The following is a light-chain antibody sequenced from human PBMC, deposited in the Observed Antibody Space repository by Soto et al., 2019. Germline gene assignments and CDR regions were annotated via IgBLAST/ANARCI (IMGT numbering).Light chain of an antibody. CDR3: QQSYSTPDT. CDR1: QSISSY. V-gene: IGKV1-39*01. J-gene: IGKJ1*01. CDR2: AAS. Sequence: DIQMTQSPSSLSASVGERVTITCRASQSISSYLNWYQQKPGKAPKLLIYAASSLQSGVPPRFSGSGSGTDFTITISSLQPEDFATYYCQQSYSTPDTFGQGTKVEIK.